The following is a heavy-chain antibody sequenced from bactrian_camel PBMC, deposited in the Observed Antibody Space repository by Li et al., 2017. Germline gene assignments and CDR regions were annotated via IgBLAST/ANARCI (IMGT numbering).Heavy chain of an antibody. J-gene: IGHJ6*01. CDR2: IAGDGRT. V-gene: IGHV3S1*01. CDR3: AASWDVTAIEALGRIADPAFGY. CDR1: GSTFSSYC. D-gene: IGHD2*01. Sequence: HVQLVESGGGSVQAGGSLKLSCAVSGSTFSSYCMGWFRQAPGKEREGVAAIAGDGRTDYADSVKGRFTISKDNAKNILYLQMDNLKPEDSATYRCAASWDVTAIEALGRIADPAFGYWGEGTQVTVS.